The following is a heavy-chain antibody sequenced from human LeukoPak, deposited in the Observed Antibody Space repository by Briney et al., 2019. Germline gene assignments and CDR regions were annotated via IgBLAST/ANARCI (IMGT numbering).Heavy chain of an antibody. Sequence: GASVKVSCKASGGTFSSYAISWVRQAPGQGLEWTGGIIPIFGTANYAQKFQGRVTITTDESTSTAYMELSSLRSEDTAVYFFARGSWPYHMDVLGKGTTVTVSS. CDR3: ARGSWPYHMDV. V-gene: IGHV1-69*05. CDR1: GGTFSSYA. J-gene: IGHJ6*03. CDR2: IIPIFGTA.